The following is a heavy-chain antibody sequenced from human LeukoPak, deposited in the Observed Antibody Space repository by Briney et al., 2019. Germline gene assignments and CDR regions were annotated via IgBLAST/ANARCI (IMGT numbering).Heavy chain of an antibody. Sequence: PSETLSVTCTVPGYSLCSGYYWGWIRPPPGKGLEWIGSIYHSGSTYYNPSLKSRVTISAETSKNQFSLKLSSVTAADTAVYYCARDYVPYCGGDCYPLSSWGQGTLVTVSS. CDR1: GYSLCSGYY. CDR2: IYHSGST. D-gene: IGHD2-21*01. V-gene: IGHV4-38-2*02. J-gene: IGHJ4*02. CDR3: ARDYVPYCGGDCYPLSS.